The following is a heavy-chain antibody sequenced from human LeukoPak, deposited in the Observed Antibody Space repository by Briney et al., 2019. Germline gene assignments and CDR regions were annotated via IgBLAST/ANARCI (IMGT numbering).Heavy chain of an antibody. CDR3: AKAANIYDSSGYYDY. J-gene: IGHJ4*02. CDR2: ISWNSGSI. Sequence: PGGSLRLSCAASGFTFDDYAMHWVRQAPGKGLEWVSGISWNSGSIGYADSVKGRFTISRDNAKNSLYLQMNSLRAEDTALYYCAKAANIYDSSGYYDYWGQGTLVSVSS. V-gene: IGHV3-9*01. CDR1: GFTFDDYA. D-gene: IGHD3-22*01.